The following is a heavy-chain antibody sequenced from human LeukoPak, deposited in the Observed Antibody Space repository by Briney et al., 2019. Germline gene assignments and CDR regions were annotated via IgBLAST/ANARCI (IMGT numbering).Heavy chain of an antibody. V-gene: IGHV4-38-2*01. CDR2: MYHSGST. Sequence: SETLSLTCAVSGYSISTGYYWGWIRQPPGKGLEWIGSMYHSGSTYYNPSLKSRVTISVDSSKNQFSLKLSTVTAADTAVYYCARGEYSTNTCYAFDIWGQRTMVTVSS. CDR3: ARGEYSTNTCYAFDI. D-gene: IGHD2-8*01. CDR1: GYSISTGYY. J-gene: IGHJ3*02.